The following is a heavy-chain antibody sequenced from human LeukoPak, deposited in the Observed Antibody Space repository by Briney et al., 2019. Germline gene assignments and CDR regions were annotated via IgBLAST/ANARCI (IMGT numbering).Heavy chain of an antibody. CDR1: GFTFSSYG. Sequence: PGGSLRLSCAASGFTFSSYGMHWVRQAPGKGLEWVAVISYDGSNKYYADSVKGRFTISRDNSKNTLYLQMNSLRAEDTAVYYYAKDSSGYYDAFDIWGQGTMVTVSS. V-gene: IGHV3-30*18. D-gene: IGHD3-22*01. CDR2: ISYDGSNK. CDR3: AKDSSGYYDAFDI. J-gene: IGHJ3*02.